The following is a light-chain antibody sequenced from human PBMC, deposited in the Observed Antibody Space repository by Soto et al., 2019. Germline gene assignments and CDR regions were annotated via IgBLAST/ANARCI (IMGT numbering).Light chain of an antibody. Sequence: DIQLTQSPSTLPASVGDRVTITCRASQSVSTWLAWYQQKPGKAPQVLISMASTLESGVPSRFSGSGSGTEFTLTISSLQPDDFATYYCQQYNTFWTFGQGTKVDIK. J-gene: IGKJ1*01. V-gene: IGKV1-5*03. CDR1: QSVSTW. CDR3: QQYNTFWT. CDR2: MAS.